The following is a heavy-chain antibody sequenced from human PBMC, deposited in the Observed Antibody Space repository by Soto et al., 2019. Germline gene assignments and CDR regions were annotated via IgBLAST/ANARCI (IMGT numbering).Heavy chain of an antibody. D-gene: IGHD6-19*01. J-gene: IGHJ6*02. CDR1: GYTFTSYG. Sequence: ASVKVSCKASGYTFTSYGISWVRQAPGQGLEWMGWISAYNGNTKYAQKLQGRVTMTTDTSTSTAYMELRSLRSDDTAVYYCARESAQKWLVPGGMDVWGQGTTVTV. CDR2: ISAYNGNT. V-gene: IGHV1-18*01. CDR3: ARESAQKWLVPGGMDV.